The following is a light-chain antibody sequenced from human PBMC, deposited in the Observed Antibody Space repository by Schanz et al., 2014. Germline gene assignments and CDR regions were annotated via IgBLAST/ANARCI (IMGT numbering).Light chain of an antibody. Sequence: QSALTQPASVSGSPGQSITISCTGTSSEVGGYNYVSWYQQHPGKAPKLMIYDVSNRPSGVSNRFSGSKSGNTASLTISGLQAEDEADYYCSSYTSSSTFVVFGGGTKLTVL. V-gene: IGLV2-14*01. CDR2: DVS. CDR3: SSYTSSSTFVV. J-gene: IGLJ2*01. CDR1: SSEVGGYNY.